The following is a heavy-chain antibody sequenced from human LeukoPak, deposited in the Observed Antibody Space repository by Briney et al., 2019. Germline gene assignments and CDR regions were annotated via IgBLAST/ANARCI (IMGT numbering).Heavy chain of an antibody. V-gene: IGHV3-21*01. CDR3: ARAPTVLVGYCSSSSCQADY. D-gene: IGHD2-2*01. CDR1: GFTFRSYS. Sequence: GRSLRLSCAASGFTFRSYSMNWVRQAPGKGLEWVSAIDPSSTYIYYADSVKGRFTISRDNAENSLYLQMNSLRVEDTAVYCCARAPTVLVGYCSSSSCQADYWGQGTLVTVSS. J-gene: IGHJ4*02. CDR2: IDPSSTYI.